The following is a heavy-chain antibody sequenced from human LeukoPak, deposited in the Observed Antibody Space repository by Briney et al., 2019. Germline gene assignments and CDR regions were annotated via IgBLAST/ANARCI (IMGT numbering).Heavy chain of an antibody. CDR1: GYTFTSYD. V-gene: IGHV1-46*01. CDR2: INPSGDST. D-gene: IGHD2-21*02. Sequence: ASVKVSCKASGYTFTSYDMHWVRQAPGPGLEWMGIINPSGDSTSYAQKFQGRVTMTRDTSTSTVYMELSSLRSEDTAVYYCASVLYCGADCYSGRYFFDYWGQGTLVTVSS. J-gene: IGHJ4*02. CDR3: ASVLYCGADCYSGRYFFDY.